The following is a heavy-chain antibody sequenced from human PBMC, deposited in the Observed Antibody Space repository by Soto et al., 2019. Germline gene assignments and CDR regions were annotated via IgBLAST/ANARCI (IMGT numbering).Heavy chain of an antibody. D-gene: IGHD5-18*01. J-gene: IGHJ4*02. V-gene: IGHV4-59*01. CDR2: IFYSGST. CDR1: GGSISHYY. CDR3: SKSKSGDSYGTIIDF. Sequence: SETLSLTCTVSGGSISHYYWSWIRQPPGKGLEWIGYIFYSGSTNYNPSLKSRVTISVDTSKAQFSLKLRSVTAADTAVYFWSKSKSGDSYGTIIDFWGKGTLVTVSS.